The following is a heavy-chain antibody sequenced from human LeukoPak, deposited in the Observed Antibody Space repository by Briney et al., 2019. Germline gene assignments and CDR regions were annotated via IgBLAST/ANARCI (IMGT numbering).Heavy chain of an antibody. Sequence: GGSLRLSCAASGFSFSTYWMAWVRQAPGKGLEWVANINEDGSEKHYVDSVKGRFTISRDNAKNSLYLQMHSLRVEDTAVYYCAREEAGGPDYWGQGTLVTVSS. CDR2: INEDGSEK. CDR1: GFSFSTYW. CDR3: AREEAGGPDY. V-gene: IGHV3-7*01. D-gene: IGHD3-10*01. J-gene: IGHJ4*02.